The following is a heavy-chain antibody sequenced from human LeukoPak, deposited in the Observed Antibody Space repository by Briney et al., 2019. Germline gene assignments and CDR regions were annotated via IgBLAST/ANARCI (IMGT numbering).Heavy chain of an antibody. Sequence: PSETLSLTCTVSGGSISSSSYYWGWIRQPPGKGLEWIGSIYYSGSTYYNPSLKSRVTISVDTSKNQFSLKLSSVTAADTAVYYCARLALWFGELFDECWFDPWGQGTLVTVSS. CDR3: ARLALWFGELFDECWFDP. CDR2: IYYSGST. CDR1: GGSISSSSYY. V-gene: IGHV4-39*01. D-gene: IGHD3-10*01. J-gene: IGHJ5*02.